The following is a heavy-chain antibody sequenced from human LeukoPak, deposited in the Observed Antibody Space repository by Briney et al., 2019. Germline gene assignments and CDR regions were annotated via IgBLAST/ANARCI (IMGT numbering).Heavy chain of an antibody. CDR2: ISAYNGNT. D-gene: IGHD3-22*01. V-gene: IGHV1-18*01. J-gene: IGHJ4*02. Sequence: GASVKVSCKASGYTFTTYGVSWVRQAPGQGLEWMGWISAYNGNTNYAQELQGRVTMTTDTSTSTAYMELRSLRSDDTAVYYCAREYYDNNRRDYFDYWGQGTLVTVSS. CDR3: AREYYDNNRRDYFDY. CDR1: GYTFTTYG.